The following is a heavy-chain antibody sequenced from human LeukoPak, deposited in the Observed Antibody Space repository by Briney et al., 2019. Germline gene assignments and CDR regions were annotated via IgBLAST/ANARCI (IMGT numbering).Heavy chain of an antibody. CDR3: AKDLIGYCSSTSCLPY. D-gene: IGHD2-2*01. CDR2: ISSSSSTI. V-gene: IGHV3-48*01. CDR1: GFTFSSYS. Sequence: GGSLRLSCAASGFTFSSYSMNWVRQAPGKGLEWVSYISSSSSTIYYADSVKGRFTISRDNAKNSLYLQMNSLRAEDTAVYYCAKDLIGYCSSTSCLPYWGQGTLVTVSS. J-gene: IGHJ4*02.